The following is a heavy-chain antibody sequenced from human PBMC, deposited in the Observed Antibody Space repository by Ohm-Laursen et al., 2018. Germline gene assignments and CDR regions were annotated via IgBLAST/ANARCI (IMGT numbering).Heavy chain of an antibody. D-gene: IGHD3-3*01. J-gene: IGHJ5*02. CDR2: ISVDSGNT. V-gene: IGHV1-18*01. CDR1: GYTFTSYG. CDR3: ATLRSLEWWFDI. Sequence: AASVKVSCKASGYTFTSYGIGWVRQAPGQGLEWMGWISVDSGNTNYAQKLQGRISLTTDSSTTTVHMELSSLRSDDTAVYFCATLRSLEWWFDIWGQGTLVTVSS.